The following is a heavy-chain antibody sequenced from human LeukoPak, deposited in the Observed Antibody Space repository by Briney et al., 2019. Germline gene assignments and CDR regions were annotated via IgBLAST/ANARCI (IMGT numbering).Heavy chain of an antibody. CDR2: ISSSNSLI. J-gene: IGHJ4*02. CDR3: ARDFEAAGEDY. D-gene: IGHD6-13*01. Sequence: GGSLRLSCAASGFTFTNYNMNWVRQPPGKGLEWVSYISSSNSLIYYADSVKGRFAISRDNAKNSLHLQMNSLRAEDTAIYYCARDFEAAGEDYWGQGTLVTVSS. CDR1: GFTFTNYN. V-gene: IGHV3-48*01.